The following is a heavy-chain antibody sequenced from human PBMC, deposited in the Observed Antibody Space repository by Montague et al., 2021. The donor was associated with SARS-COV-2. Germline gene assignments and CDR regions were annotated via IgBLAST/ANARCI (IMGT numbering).Heavy chain of an antibody. J-gene: IGHJ4*02. CDR1: SGSISNYY. V-gene: IGHV4-59*08. CDR3: ARSGVGIFDFSYFDS. Sequence: SETLSLTCTVSSGSISNYYWSWIRQPPGKGLEWIGSRYQDGATYYSPSLKRPVTILLDTSKNQFSLSLTSVTAADTAVYYCARSGVGIFDFSYFDSWGQGSLVIVSS. D-gene: IGHD3-3*01. CDR2: RYQDGAT.